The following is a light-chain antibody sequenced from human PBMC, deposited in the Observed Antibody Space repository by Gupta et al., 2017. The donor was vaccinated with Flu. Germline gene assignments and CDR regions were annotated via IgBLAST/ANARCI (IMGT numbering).Light chain of an antibody. J-gene: IGKJ3*01. CDR1: QSINTW. CDR3: QQYNSYSGT. Sequence: DIQMTQSPSTLSASVGDRVTITCRASQSINTWLAWYQQKPGKAPKLLIYKASSLESGVPSMFSGSGSGTEFTLTITSLQPDDFATYYCQQYNSYSGTFGHGTKVDFK. V-gene: IGKV1-5*03. CDR2: KAS.